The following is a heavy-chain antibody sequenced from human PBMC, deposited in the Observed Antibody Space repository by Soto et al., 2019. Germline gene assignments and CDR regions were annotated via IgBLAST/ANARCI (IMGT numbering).Heavy chain of an antibody. J-gene: IGHJ4*02. D-gene: IGHD6-19*01. CDR2: IYSSGST. CDR1: GGSISDYY. V-gene: IGHV4-59*01. CDR3: TRESAV. Sequence: SETLSLTCIISGGSISDYYWNWVRQSPGRGLEWIGHIYSSGSTNYNPSLTSRVTMSVDTSKNQFSLRLNSVTAADTAVYYCTRESAVWGQGTLVTVSS.